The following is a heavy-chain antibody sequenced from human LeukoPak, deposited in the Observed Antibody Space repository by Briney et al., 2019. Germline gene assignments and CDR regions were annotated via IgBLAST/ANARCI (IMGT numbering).Heavy chain of an antibody. J-gene: IGHJ6*03. CDR1: GGSISSDNYY. D-gene: IGHD3-22*01. Sequence: SETLSLTCTVSGGSISSDNYYWSWIRQPAGKGLEWIGRIYTSGSTKYNPSLKSRVTMSVDTSKNQFSLKLSSVTAADTAVYYCARVQRRYDISGYYYDHYYYYYMDVWGKGATVTVSS. CDR3: ARVQRRYDISGYYYDHYYYYYMDV. V-gene: IGHV4-61*02. CDR2: IYTSGST.